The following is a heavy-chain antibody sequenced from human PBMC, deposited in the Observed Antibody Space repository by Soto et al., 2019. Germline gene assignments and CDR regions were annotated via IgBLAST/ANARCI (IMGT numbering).Heavy chain of an antibody. J-gene: IGHJ4*02. D-gene: IGHD6-6*01. Sequence: SETLSLTCAVYGGSFSGYYWSWIRQPPGKGLEWIGEINHSGSTNYNPSLKSRVTISVDTSKNQFSLKLSSVTAADTAVYYCARGSGSSSHFDYWGQGTLVTVSS. CDR3: ARGSGSSSHFDY. V-gene: IGHV4-34*01. CDR2: INHSGST. CDR1: GGSFSGYY.